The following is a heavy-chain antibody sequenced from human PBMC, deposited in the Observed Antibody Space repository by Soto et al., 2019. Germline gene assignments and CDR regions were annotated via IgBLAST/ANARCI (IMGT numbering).Heavy chain of an antibody. J-gene: IGHJ4*02. V-gene: IGHV3-33*01. CDR2: IWYDGSNK. D-gene: IGHD6-19*01. CDR3: ARDRYSSGWYDLDY. Sequence: GGSLRLSCAASGFTFSSYCMHWVRQAPGKGLEWVAVIWYDGSNKYYADSVKGRFTISRDNSENTLYLQMNSLRAEDTAVYYCARDRYSSGWYDLDYWGQGTLVTVSS. CDR1: GFTFSSYC.